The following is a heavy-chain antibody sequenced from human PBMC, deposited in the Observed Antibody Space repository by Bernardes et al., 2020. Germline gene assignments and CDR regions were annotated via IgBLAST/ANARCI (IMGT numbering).Heavy chain of an antibody. CDR3: AKSGYCSGTTCYLNYHMDV. Sequence: GSLRLSCAASGFIFASYAMTWVRQAPGKGLEWVSLISGSGVSTHYADSVKGRFTISRDNSRNTLYLQMDSLRAEDTATYYCAKSGYCSGTTCYLNYHMDVWGKGTTVTVSS. J-gene: IGHJ6*03. CDR1: GFIFASYA. V-gene: IGHV3-23*01. CDR2: ISGSGVST. D-gene: IGHD2-2*01.